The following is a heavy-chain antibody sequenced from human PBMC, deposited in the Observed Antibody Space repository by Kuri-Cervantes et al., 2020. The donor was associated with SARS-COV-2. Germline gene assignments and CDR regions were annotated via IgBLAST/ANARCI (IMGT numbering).Heavy chain of an antibody. CDR1: GGTFSSYA. Sequence: SVKVSCKASGGTFSSYAISWVRQAPGQGLEWMGRIIPILGTANYAQKFLGRVTITADKSTSTAYMELSSLRSEDTAVYYCAREGSRSSSHPVYYWGQGTLVTVSS. V-gene: IGHV1-69*04. D-gene: IGHD6-6*01. J-gene: IGHJ4*02. CDR2: IIPILGTA. CDR3: AREGSRSSSHPVYY.